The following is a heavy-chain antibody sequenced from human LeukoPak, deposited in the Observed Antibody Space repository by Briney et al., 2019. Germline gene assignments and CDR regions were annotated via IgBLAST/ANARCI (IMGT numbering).Heavy chain of an antibody. CDR3: TTEGDGYNSFYFDY. V-gene: IGHV3-15*01. J-gene: IGHJ4*02. CDR1: GFTFSNAW. CDR2: IKSKTGGGTT. Sequence: KPGGSLRLSCAASGFTFSNAWMSWVRQAPGKGLEWVGRIKSKTGGGTTDYAAPVKGRFTISRDDSKNTLYLQMNSLKTEDTAVYYCTTEGDGYNSFYFDYWGQGTLVTVSS. D-gene: IGHD5-24*01.